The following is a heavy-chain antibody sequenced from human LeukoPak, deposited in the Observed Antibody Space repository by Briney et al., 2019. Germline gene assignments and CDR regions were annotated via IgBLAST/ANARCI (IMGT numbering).Heavy chain of an antibody. CDR3: AKEDYYGMDV. CDR2: IGGSGEST. Sequence: GGSLRLSCAASGYPFSNYAMTWVRHAPGKGLECVSVIGGSGESTYYAEPIKGRFTICGDNSRNTLCLQMNSLRAEDTAVYYCAKEDYYGMDVWGQGITVSVSS. J-gene: IGHJ6*02. V-gene: IGHV3-23*01. CDR1: GYPFSNYA.